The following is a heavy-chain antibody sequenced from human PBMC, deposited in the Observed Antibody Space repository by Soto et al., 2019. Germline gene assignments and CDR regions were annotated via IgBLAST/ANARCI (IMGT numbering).Heavy chain of an antibody. V-gene: IGHV3-23*04. CDR1: GFTFSVYA. CDR2: VTANGGST. CDR3: ASLGVGDWANYYYYYGMDV. D-gene: IGHD2-21*02. J-gene: IGHJ6*02. Sequence: DVQLVESGGGFVQPGGSLRLSCAATGFTFSVYAMTWVRQAPGKGLEWVSAVTANGGSTYSADSVKGRFTISRDNSKNTLFLQMNSLRAEDTAVYYCASLGVGDWANYYYYYGMDVWGQGTTVTVSS.